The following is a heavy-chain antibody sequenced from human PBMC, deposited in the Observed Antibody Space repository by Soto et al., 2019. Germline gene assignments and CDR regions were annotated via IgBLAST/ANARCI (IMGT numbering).Heavy chain of an antibody. CDR1: GVSFSGYY. CDR3: ARGLTTMNRGNWFDP. Sequence: TSETLSLTCAVYGVSFSGYYWSWIRQPPGKGLEWIGEINHSGSTNYNPSLKSRVTISVDTSKNQFSLKLSSVTAADTAIYYCARGLTTMNRGNWFDPWGQGTLVT. D-gene: IGHD3-22*01. V-gene: IGHV4-34*01. CDR2: INHSGST. J-gene: IGHJ5*02.